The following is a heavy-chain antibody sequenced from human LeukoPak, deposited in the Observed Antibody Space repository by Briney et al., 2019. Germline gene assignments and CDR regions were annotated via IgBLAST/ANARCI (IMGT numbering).Heavy chain of an antibody. CDR2: IYYSGST. V-gene: IGHV4-59*01. D-gene: IGHD3-22*01. Sequence: PSETLSLTCTVSGGSISSYYWSWIRQPPGKGLEWIGYIYYSGSTNYNPSLKSRVTISVDTSKNQFSLKLSSVTAADTAVYYCATDSSGYYYPFDYWGQGTLVTVFS. CDR3: ATDSSGYYYPFDY. J-gene: IGHJ4*02. CDR1: GGSISSYY.